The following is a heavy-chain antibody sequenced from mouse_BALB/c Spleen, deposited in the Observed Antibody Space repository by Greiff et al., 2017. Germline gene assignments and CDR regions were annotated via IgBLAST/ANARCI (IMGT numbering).Heavy chain of an antibody. D-gene: IGHD4-1*01. CDR1: GFSLTSYG. CDR2: IWAGGST. V-gene: IGHV2-9*02. Sequence: QVQLKESGPGLVAPSQSLSITCTVSGFSLTSYGVHWVRQPPGKGLEWLGVIWAGGSTNYNSALMSRLSISKDNSKSQVFLKMNSLQTDDTATYYCARETEEYFDVWGAGTTVTVS. CDR3: ARETEEYFDV. J-gene: IGHJ1*01.